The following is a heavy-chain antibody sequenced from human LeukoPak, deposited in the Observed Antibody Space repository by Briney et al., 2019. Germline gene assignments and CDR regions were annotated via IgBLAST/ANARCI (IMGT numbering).Heavy chain of an antibody. CDR1: GFSFSDYS. D-gene: IGHD3-16*01. CDR3: ARDRDSIYPGGPFDY. Sequence: GGSLRLSCAASGFSFSDYSMNWVRQAPGKGLEWVSYISSSSSTIYYAVSVEGRFTISRDNAKNSLYLQMDSLRAEDTAVYYCARDRDSIYPGGPFDYWGQGTLVTVSS. CDR2: ISSSSSTI. J-gene: IGHJ4*02. V-gene: IGHV3-48*01.